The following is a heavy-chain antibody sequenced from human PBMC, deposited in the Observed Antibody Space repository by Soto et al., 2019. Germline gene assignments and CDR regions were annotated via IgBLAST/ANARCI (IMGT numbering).Heavy chain of an antibody. CDR1: GDSISFYG. J-gene: IGHJ4*02. Sequence: ASVKPSCKACGDSISFYGINCVRQAPRQGLEWMGWINPSDGNRNFAQKFEDRVTMTTATSTNTVFLELRSLKSDDTAIYYCARDRLRGYDSSGFYSWGQGTMVTVSS. CDR2: INPSDGNR. V-gene: IGHV1-18*01. CDR3: ARDRLRGYDSSGFYS. D-gene: IGHD3-22*01.